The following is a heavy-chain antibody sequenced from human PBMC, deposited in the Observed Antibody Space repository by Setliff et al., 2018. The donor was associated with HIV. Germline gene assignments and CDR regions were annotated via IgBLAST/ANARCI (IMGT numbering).Heavy chain of an antibody. CDR1: VFTFNNYG. CDR2: IRYTGSNK. J-gene: IGHJ4*02. V-gene: IGHV3-30*02. Sequence: PGGSLRLSCAASVFTFNNYGMNWVRQAPGKGLEWVAFIRYTGSNKYYADSVKGRFTISRDNSKNTLYLQMNSLRAEDTALYYCARGEPTILVVPAAFFDYWGQGTLVTVSS. D-gene: IGHD2-2*01. CDR3: ARGEPTILVVPAAFFDY.